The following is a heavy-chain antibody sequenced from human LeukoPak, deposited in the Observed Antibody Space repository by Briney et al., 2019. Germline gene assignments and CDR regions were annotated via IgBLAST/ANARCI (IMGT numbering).Heavy chain of an antibody. J-gene: IGHJ4*02. V-gene: IGHV3-49*04. CDR3: TRKMFRGVIDY. D-gene: IGHD3-10*01. Sequence: PGRSLRLSCTASGFTFGDYAMTWVRQAPGKGLEWVGFIRSNAYGGAEYATSVKGRFIISRDDSKSITYLQMYSLKTEDTAVYYCTRKMFRGVIDYWGQGTLVIVSS. CDR2: IRSNAYGGA. CDR1: GFTFGDYA.